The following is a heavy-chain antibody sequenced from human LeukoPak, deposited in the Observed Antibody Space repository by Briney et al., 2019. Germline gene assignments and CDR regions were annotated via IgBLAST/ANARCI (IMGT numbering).Heavy chain of an antibody. CDR1: RFTFSSYG. CDR2: ISGSGGST. J-gene: IGHJ3*02. V-gene: IGHV3-23*01. D-gene: IGHD3-10*01. CDR3: AKDSAFGDDAFDI. Sequence: GGSLRLSCAASRFTFSSYGMSWVRQAPGKGLEWVSAISGSGGSTYYADSVKGRFTISRDNSKNTLYLQMNSLRAEDTAVYYCAKDSAFGDDAFDIWGQGTMVTVSS.